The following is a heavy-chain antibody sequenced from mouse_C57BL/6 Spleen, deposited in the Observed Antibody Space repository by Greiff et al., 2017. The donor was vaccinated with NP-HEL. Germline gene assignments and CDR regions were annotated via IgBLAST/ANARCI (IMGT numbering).Heavy chain of an antibody. Sequence: QVQLQQPGAELVKPGASVKLSCKASGYTFTSYWMHWVKQRLGQGLEWIGMIHPNSGSTNYNEKFKSKATLTVDKSSSTAYMQLSSLTSEDSAVYYCARSKDGYFDCWGQGTTLTVSS. D-gene: IGHD2-3*01. CDR2: IHPNSGST. CDR1: GYTFTSYW. J-gene: IGHJ2*01. V-gene: IGHV1-64*01. CDR3: ARSKDGYFDC.